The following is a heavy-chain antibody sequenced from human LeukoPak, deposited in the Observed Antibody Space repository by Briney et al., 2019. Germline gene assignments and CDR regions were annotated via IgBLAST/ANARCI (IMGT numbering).Heavy chain of an antibody. D-gene: IGHD4-17*01. Sequence: GGSLRLSCAASGFTFSSYSRNWVRQAPGKGLEWVSHISSSSSTIYYADSVKGRFTISRDNAKNSLYLQMNSLRAEDTAIYYCVRGSYGAYDYWGQGSLVTVSS. J-gene: IGHJ4*02. V-gene: IGHV3-48*01. CDR3: VRGSYGAYDY. CDR1: GFTFSSYS. CDR2: ISSSSSTI.